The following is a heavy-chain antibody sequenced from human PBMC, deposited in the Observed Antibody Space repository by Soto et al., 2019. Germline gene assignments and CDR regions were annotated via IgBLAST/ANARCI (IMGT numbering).Heavy chain of an antibody. CDR1: VFTFSSYA. J-gene: IGHJ4*02. CDR2: ISGSGGST. CDR3: AKEGYCTNGVCYFDY. Sequence: QSGGSLRLSCSASVFTFSSYAMSWVRQAPGKGLEWVSAISGSGGSTYYADSVKGRFTISRDNSKNTLYLQMNSLRAEDTAVYYCAKEGYCTNGVCYFDYWGQGTLVTVSS. V-gene: IGHV3-23*01. D-gene: IGHD2-8*01.